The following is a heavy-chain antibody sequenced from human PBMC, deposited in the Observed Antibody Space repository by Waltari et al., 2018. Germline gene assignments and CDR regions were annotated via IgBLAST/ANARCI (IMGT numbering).Heavy chain of an antibody. Sequence: EVQLVQSGAEVKKPGESLKISCKGSGYSFTSYWIGWVRQMPGKGLEWMGIIYPVDSDTRYSPSFQGQVTISADKSISTAYLQWSSLKASDTAMYYCARSVPVYYYGSGRYYFDYWGQGTLVTVSS. D-gene: IGHD3-10*01. CDR1: GYSFTSYW. V-gene: IGHV5-51*01. CDR2: IYPVDSDT. CDR3: ARSVPVYYYGSGRYYFDY. J-gene: IGHJ4*02.